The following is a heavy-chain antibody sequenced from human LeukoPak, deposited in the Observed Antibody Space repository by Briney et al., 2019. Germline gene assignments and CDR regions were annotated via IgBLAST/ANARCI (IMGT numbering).Heavy chain of an antibody. CDR2: IYSGGST. Sequence: GGSLRLSCAVSGFAVSSNYMSWVRQAPGKGLEWVSVIYSGGSTYYADSVKGRFTISRDNSKNTLYLQMNSLRAEDTAVYYCARGGTVVTHDYWGQGTLVTVSS. D-gene: IGHD4-23*01. V-gene: IGHV3-53*01. CDR3: ARGGTVVTHDY. CDR1: GFAVSSNY. J-gene: IGHJ4*02.